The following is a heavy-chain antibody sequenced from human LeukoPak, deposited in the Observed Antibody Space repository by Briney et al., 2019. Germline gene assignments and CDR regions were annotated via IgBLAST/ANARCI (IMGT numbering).Heavy chain of an antibody. V-gene: IGHV4-39*07. J-gene: IGHJ6*03. Sequence: SETLSLTCTVSGGSISSSSYYWGWIRQPPGKGLEWIGSIYYSGSTYYNPSLKSRVTISVDTSKNQFSLKLSSVTAADTAVYYCARCSSTSAVRYYYYMDVWGKGTTVTVSS. D-gene: IGHD2-2*01. CDR2: IYYSGST. CDR3: ARCSSTSAVRYYYYMDV. CDR1: GGSISSSSYY.